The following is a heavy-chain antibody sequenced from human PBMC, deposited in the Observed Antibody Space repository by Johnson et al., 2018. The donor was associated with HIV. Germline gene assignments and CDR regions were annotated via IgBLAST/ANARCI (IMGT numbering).Heavy chain of an antibody. V-gene: IGHV3-30*03. Sequence: QVQLVESGGGLVKPGGSLRLPCAASGFTFSNAWMTWVRQAPGKGLEWVAVISYDGSNKYYADSVKGRFTISRDNSKNTLYLQMNSLRAEDTAVYYCARGRAVAGTRAFDIWGQGTMVTVSS. J-gene: IGHJ3*02. CDR1: GFTFSNAW. D-gene: IGHD6-19*01. CDR2: ISYDGSNK. CDR3: ARGRAVAGTRAFDI.